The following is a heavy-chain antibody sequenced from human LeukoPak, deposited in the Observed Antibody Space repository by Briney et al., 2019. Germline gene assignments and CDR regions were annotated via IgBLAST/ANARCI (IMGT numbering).Heavy chain of an antibody. Sequence: SETLSLTCTVSGGSVSSGTYYWAWIRQPAGKGLEWIGRIYTSGSTNFNPSLKSRVSISLDTSQNQFSRKVSTVTPADTAVYYCAREGAARNFAYWAQGTLVPVPS. J-gene: IGHJ4*02. CDR1: GGSVSSGTYY. CDR3: AREGAARNFAY. D-gene: IGHD6-6*01. CDR2: IYTSGST. V-gene: IGHV4-61*02.